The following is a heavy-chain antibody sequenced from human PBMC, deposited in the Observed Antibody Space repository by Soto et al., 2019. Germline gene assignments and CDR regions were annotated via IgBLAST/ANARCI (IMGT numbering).Heavy chain of an antibody. CDR3: AREVGVPLEGDAFDI. V-gene: IGHV3-33*01. CDR1: GFTFSSYG. D-gene: IGHD3-16*01. Sequence: GGSLRLSCAASGFTFSSYGMHWVRQAPGKGLEWVAVIWYDGSNKYYADSVKGRFTISRDNSKNTLYLQMNSLRAEDTAVYYCAREVGVPLEGDAFDIWGQGTMVTVSS. CDR2: IWYDGSNK. J-gene: IGHJ3*02.